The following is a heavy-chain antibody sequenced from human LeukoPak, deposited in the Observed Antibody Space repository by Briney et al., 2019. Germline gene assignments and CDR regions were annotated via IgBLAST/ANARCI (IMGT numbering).Heavy chain of an antibody. CDR3: ARDILRIAAAGDAFDI. CDR1: GFTFSSYA. Sequence: GGSLRLSCAASGFTFSSYAMHWVRQAPGKGLEWLAVISYDGSNKYYADSVKGRFTISRDNSKNTLYLQMNSLRAEDTAVYYCARDILRIAAAGDAFDIWGQGTMVTVSS. D-gene: IGHD6-13*01. V-gene: IGHV3-30-3*01. CDR2: ISYDGSNK. J-gene: IGHJ3*02.